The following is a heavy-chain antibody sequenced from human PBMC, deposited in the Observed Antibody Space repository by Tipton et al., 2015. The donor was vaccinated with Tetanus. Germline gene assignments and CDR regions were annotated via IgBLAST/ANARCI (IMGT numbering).Heavy chain of an antibody. V-gene: IGHV4-30-4*01. CDR3: ARVDSANDRIDH. Sequence: TLSLTCTVSGGSISSGDYYWSWIRQPPGEGLEWIGYIYHSGPTYYNPSLKSRVTISVDTSKKQFSLNLTSVTAADTALFYCARVDSANDRIDHWGQGTLVTVSS. CDR2: IYHSGPT. D-gene: IGHD5-12*01. J-gene: IGHJ4*02. CDR1: GGSISSGDYY.